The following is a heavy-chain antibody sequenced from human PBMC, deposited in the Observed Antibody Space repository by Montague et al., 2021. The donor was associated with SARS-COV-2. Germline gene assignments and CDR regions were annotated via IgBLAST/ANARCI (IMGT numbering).Heavy chain of an antibody. D-gene: IGHD3-10*01. Sequence: SETLSLTCSVSGDSINNSRYYWGWIRQPPGKGLEWIGTIYYSGSAYYNPSLKSRVTISADTSKDQFSLKLNSVTATDTAVYYCARLESTRGVIIRGAFHIWGQGTKVTVSS. V-gene: IGHV4-39*01. CDR3: ARLESTRGVIIRGAFHI. J-gene: IGHJ3*02. CDR2: IYYSGSA. CDR1: GDSINNSRYY.